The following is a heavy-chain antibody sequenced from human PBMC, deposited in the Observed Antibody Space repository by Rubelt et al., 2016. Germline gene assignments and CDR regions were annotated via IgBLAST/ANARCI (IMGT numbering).Heavy chain of an antibody. CDR2: IYYSGTT. Sequence: QMHLQESGPGLVKPSETLSLTCTVSGGSISSSSDYWGWIRQPPGKGLKWIGSIYYSGTTYYNSSLKSRVTISVDTPKNQISLTLDSVTAADTAVYYCVRIFDHWGQGTLVTVSS. CDR3: VRIFDH. J-gene: IGHJ4*02. CDR1: GGSISSSSDY. V-gene: IGHV4-39*07.